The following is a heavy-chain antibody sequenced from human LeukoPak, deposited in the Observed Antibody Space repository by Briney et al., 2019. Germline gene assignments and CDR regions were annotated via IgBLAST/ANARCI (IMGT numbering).Heavy chain of an antibody. Sequence: ASVKVSCKASGYTFTSHDINWVRQATGQGLEWMGWMNPNSGNTGFAQKFQGRVTMTRDTSINTAYLELSSLRSEDTAMYYCALDSYDSSGYPPDAFDIWGQGTMVTVSS. D-gene: IGHD3-22*01. J-gene: IGHJ3*02. CDR1: GYTFTSHD. V-gene: IGHV1-8*01. CDR3: ALDSYDSSGYPPDAFDI. CDR2: MNPNSGNT.